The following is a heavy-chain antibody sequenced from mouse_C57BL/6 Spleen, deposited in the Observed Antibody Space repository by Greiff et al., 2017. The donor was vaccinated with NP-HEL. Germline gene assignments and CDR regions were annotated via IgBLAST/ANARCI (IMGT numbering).Heavy chain of an antibody. D-gene: IGHD1-1*01. Sequence: VKLMESGPELVKPGASVKISCKASGYAFSSSWMNWVKQRPGKGLEWIGRIYPGDGDTNYNGKFKGKATLTADKSSSTAYMQLSSLTSEDSAVYFCARNRITTVVAYYFDYWGQGTTLTVSS. CDR1: GYAFSSSW. V-gene: IGHV1-82*01. CDR3: ARNRITTVVAYYFDY. J-gene: IGHJ2*01. CDR2: IYPGDGDT.